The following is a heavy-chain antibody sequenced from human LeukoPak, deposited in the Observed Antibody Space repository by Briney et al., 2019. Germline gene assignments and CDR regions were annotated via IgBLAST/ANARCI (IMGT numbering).Heavy chain of an antibody. CDR1: GFSLSSYW. CDR2: IKQDGSEK. CDR3: ARALDSSSSRYQAFEY. J-gene: IGHJ4*02. Sequence: GGSLRLSCASSGFSLSSYWMSWVRQAPGKGPEWVASIKQDGSEKYYVDSVKGRFTISRDSAKNSLNLQMNNLRAEDTAVYYCARALDSSSSRYQAFEYWGQGTPVTVSS. D-gene: IGHD2-2*01. V-gene: IGHV3-7*01.